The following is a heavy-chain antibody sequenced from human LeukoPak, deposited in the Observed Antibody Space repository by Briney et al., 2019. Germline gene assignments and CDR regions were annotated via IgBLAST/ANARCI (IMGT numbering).Heavy chain of an antibody. CDR1: GYTFTGYY. CDR3: ARMSGYCSGGSCYGNNWFDP. CDR2: IIPIFGTA. Sequence: ASVKVSCKASGYTFTGYYMHWVRQAPGQGLEWMGGIIPIFGTANYAQKFQGRVTITADESTSTAYMELSSLTSDDTAVYYCARMSGYCSGGSCYGNNWFDPWGQGTLVTVSS. V-gene: IGHV1-69*13. J-gene: IGHJ5*02. D-gene: IGHD2-15*01.